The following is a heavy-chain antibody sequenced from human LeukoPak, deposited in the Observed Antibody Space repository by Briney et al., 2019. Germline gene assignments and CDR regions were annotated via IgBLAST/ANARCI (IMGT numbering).Heavy chain of an antibody. V-gene: IGHV3-48*03. J-gene: IGHJ4*02. Sequence: GGSLRLSCAASGFTFSSYEMNWVRQDPGKGLEWVSYISSSGSTIYYADSVKGRFTISRDNAKNSLYLQMNSLRAEDTAVYYCARDDILTGYPTPFDYWGQGTLVTVSS. CDR3: ARDDILTGYPTPFDY. CDR1: GFTFSSYE. D-gene: IGHD3-9*01. CDR2: ISSSGSTI.